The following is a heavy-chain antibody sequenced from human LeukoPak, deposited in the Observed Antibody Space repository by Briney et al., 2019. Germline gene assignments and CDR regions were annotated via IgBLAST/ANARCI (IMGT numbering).Heavy chain of an antibody. CDR1: GFSFSDFG. CDR2: IFGSRDSI. CDR3: TRGMDHINYAWFDP. Sequence: GSLRLSCAASGFSFSDFGMGWVRQAPGKRLEGVSSIFGSRDSISYANSVKGRFTISRDNAENSLYLQMDGLRVEDTAVYYCTRGMDHINYAWFDPWGQGTLVIVSS. J-gene: IGHJ5*02. D-gene: IGHD4-11*01. V-gene: IGHV3-21*06.